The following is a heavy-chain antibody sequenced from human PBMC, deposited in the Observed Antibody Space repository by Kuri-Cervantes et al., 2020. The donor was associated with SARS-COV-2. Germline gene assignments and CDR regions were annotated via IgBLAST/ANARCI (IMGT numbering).Heavy chain of an antibody. Sequence: ASVKVSCKASGYTFTSYGISWVRQAPGQGLEWMGWINPNSGGTRFAQKFQGRVSMTRDTSINTAYMELSSLRSDDTAVYYCAREPQGCGSDCYCLGYWGQGTLVTVSS. V-gene: IGHV1-2*02. CDR3: AREPQGCGSDCYCLGY. J-gene: IGHJ4*02. CDR1: GYTFTSYG. D-gene: IGHD2-21*01. CDR2: INPNSGGT.